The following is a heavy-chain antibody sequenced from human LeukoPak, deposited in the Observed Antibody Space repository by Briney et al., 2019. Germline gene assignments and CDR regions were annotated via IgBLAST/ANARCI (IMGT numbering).Heavy chain of an antibody. J-gene: IGHJ4*02. V-gene: IGHV3-53*01. D-gene: IGHD4-17*01. CDR2: IDGRGIT. CDR3: AKERQTGDYFTSDY. CDR1: GLTFSSHW. Sequence: PGGSLRLSCAASGLTFSSHWMHWVRQAPGVGLEWLSAIDGRGITYYAGSVKGRFTISRDNSENTLYLQMNSLTVDDTAVYFCAKERQTGDYFTSDYWGQGTLVTVSS.